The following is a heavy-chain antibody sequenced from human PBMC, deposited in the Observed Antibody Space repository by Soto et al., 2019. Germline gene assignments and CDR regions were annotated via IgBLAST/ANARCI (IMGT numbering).Heavy chain of an antibody. CDR2: INHSGST. Sequence: PSETLSLTCAVYGGSFSGYYWSWIRQPPGKGLEWIGEINHSGSTNYNPSLKSRVTISVDTSKNQFSLKLSSVTAADTAVYYCARGKDIVAPTSFDYWGQGTLVTVSS. D-gene: IGHD5-12*01. CDR3: ARGKDIVAPTSFDY. V-gene: IGHV4-34*01. J-gene: IGHJ4*02. CDR1: GGSFSGYY.